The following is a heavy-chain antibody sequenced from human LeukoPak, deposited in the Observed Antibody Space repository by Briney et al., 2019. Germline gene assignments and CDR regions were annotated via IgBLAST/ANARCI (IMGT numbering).Heavy chain of an antibody. Sequence: PSETLSLTCTVSGASISNVDFYWTWIRQAPGKGLEWIGYIYNSGSTHFNPSLKSRVTMSDDTSKNQFSLRLSSVTAADTAVYYCARAGGDPVVVVAATGAHGPYYFDYWGQGTLVTVSS. CDR1: GASISNVDFY. CDR3: ARAGGDPVVVVAATGAHGPYYFDY. J-gene: IGHJ4*02. V-gene: IGHV4-30-4*08. CDR2: IYNSGST. D-gene: IGHD2-15*01.